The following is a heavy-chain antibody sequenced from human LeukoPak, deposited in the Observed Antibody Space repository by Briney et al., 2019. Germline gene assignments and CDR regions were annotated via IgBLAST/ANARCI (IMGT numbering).Heavy chain of an antibody. CDR1: GGSMSSYY. Sequence: KPSETLSLTCTVSGGSMSSYYWSWIRQPPGKGLEWIGYIYYSGSTNYNPSLRSRVTISVDTSKNQFSLKLSSVTAADTAVYYCARGVSIPTTPKFDFWGQGTLVTVSS. D-gene: IGHD2-15*01. CDR3: ARGVSIPTTPKFDF. J-gene: IGHJ4*02. V-gene: IGHV4-59*08. CDR2: IYYSGST.